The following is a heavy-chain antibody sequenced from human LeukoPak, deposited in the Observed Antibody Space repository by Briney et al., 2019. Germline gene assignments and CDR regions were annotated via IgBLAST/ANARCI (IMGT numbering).Heavy chain of an antibody. CDR3: ARDIRISGWEPTPGSH. Sequence: ASVKVSCKTSGYTFTGYYMHWVRQAPGQGLEWMGWINPNSGGTNYAQKFQGRVTMTRDTSINTAYMELSRLRSDDTAVYFCARDIRISGWEPTPGSHWGQGTLVTVSS. CDR2: INPNSGGT. J-gene: IGHJ4*02. CDR1: GYTFTGYY. D-gene: IGHD1-26*01. V-gene: IGHV1-2*02.